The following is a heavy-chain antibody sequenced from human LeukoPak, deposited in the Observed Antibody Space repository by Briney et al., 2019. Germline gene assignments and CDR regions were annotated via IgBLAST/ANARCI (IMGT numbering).Heavy chain of an antibody. CDR3: ATLRTDYCFDY. Sequence: GGSPRLSCEASGFTFSSYWMTWVRQAPGKGLEWVANIKRDGSEKYYVDSVKGRFTISRDNAKNSLYLQMNSLRAEDTAVYYCATLRTDYCFDYWGQGTLVTVSS. V-gene: IGHV3-7*03. J-gene: IGHJ4*02. CDR1: GFTFSSYW. D-gene: IGHD3/OR15-3a*01. CDR2: IKRDGSEK.